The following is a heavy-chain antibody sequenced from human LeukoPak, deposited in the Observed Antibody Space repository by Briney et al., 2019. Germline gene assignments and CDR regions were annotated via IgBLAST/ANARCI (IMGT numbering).Heavy chain of an antibody. Sequence: ASVKVSCKASGYTFTSYGISWVRQAPGQGLEWMGWISAYNGNTNYAQNLQGRVTMTTDTSTSTAYMELRSLRSDDTAVYYCARDSSGYYNYHYYMDGWGKGTTVTVSS. CDR3: ARDSSGYYNYHYYMDG. V-gene: IGHV1-18*01. CDR2: ISAYNGNT. CDR1: GYTFTSYG. J-gene: IGHJ6*03. D-gene: IGHD3-22*01.